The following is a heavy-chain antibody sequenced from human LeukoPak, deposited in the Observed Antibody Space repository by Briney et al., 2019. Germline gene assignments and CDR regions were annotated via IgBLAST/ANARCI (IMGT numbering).Heavy chain of an antibody. CDR3: ARVGYDIVYYYYYTDV. CDR1: GVSISSYY. V-gene: IGHV4-4*07. D-gene: IGHD3-9*01. CDR2: IYTSGSN. J-gene: IGHJ6*03. Sequence: KPSETLSLTCTVSGVSISSYYRSWIRQPPGKGLEWVARIYTSGSNNYNPDLMSRRTISLDTSKNKFSLKLSSVTAADTAVYYCARVGYDIVYYYYYTDVWGKGTTVTVSS.